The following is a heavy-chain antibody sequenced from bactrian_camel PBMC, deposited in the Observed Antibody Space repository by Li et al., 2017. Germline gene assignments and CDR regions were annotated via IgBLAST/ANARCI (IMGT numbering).Heavy chain of an antibody. D-gene: IGHD2*01. J-gene: IGHJ4*01. CDR1: GFTLRTHY. CDR3: ATDKEYSGGSSESPILEW. V-gene: IGHV3-2*01. CDR2: SYTAGGSA. Sequence: HVQLVESGGGTVQPGGSLRLSCETSGFTLRTHYMTWVRQAPGKGLEWVGSSYTAGGSAYYASSVKGRFTISGDNAKNTLFLQMNSLNSDDTAVYYCATDKEYSGGSSESPILEWWGQGTQVTVS.